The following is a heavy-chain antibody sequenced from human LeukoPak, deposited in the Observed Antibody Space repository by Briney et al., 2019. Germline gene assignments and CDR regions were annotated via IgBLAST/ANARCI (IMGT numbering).Heavy chain of an antibody. D-gene: IGHD3-22*01. J-gene: IGHJ4*02. V-gene: IGHV4-30-4*01. Sequence: SETLSLTCTVSGGSISSGDYYWSWIRQPPGKGLEWIRYIYYSGSTYYNPSLKSRVTISVDTSKNQFSLKLSSVTAADTAVYYCARTRDDSSGYYPPDYWGQGTLVTVSS. CDR1: GGSISSGDYY. CDR3: ARTRDDSSGYYPPDY. CDR2: IYYSGST.